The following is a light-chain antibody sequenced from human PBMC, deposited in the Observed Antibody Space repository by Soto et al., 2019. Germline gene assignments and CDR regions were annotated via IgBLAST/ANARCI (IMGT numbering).Light chain of an antibody. CDR3: QQYGSSPWT. CDR1: QSVGSNY. V-gene: IGKV3-20*01. CDR2: GAS. J-gene: IGKJ1*01. Sequence: EIVLTQFPGTLSLSPGERATLSCRASQSVGSNYLAWYQQRPCQPANLLLFGASHRAPDIPDRFSGSGSGTAFTLTISRLEPEDFAVYFCQQYGSSPWTFGQGTKVDIK.